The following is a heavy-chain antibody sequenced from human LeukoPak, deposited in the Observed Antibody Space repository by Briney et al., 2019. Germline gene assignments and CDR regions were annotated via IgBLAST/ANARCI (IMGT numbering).Heavy chain of an antibody. V-gene: IGHV1-3*01. D-gene: IGHD3-10*01. Sequence: ASVKVSRKASGYTLTSYAMHWVRHAPGQRFEWMGWINADKGNTQYSQKSQGRVTITRDTSASTGYMELSSLKTEDKAGYYCAGEFQSYGAFDIWGQGTMVTVSS. CDR2: INADKGNT. CDR3: AGEFQSYGAFDI. CDR1: GYTLTSYA. J-gene: IGHJ3*02.